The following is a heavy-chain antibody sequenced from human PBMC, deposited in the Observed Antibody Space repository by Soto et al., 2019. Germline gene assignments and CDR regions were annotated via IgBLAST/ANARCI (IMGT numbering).Heavy chain of an antibody. V-gene: IGHV1-8*01. CDR2: MNPDSGHA. D-gene: IGHD3-16*01. J-gene: IGHJ5*02. Sequence: ASVKVSCKASGYTFTNSDINWVRQAPGQGLEWMGWMNPDSGHAAYAQKFQGRVTLTTSTSTSTVYMEMRSLGSADTAIYYCARDRGTYDFVSRQWHGWFDPWGQGTLVTVSS. CDR3: ARDRGTYDFVSRQWHGWFDP. CDR1: GYTFTNSD.